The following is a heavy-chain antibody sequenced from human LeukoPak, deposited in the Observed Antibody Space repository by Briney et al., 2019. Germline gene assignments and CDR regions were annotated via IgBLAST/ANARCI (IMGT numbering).Heavy chain of an antibody. CDR3: AKDDAWIRFGE. J-gene: IGHJ4*02. CDR2: ISPSGDIT. CDR1: GGSISSSSYY. Sequence: PSETLSLTCTVSGGSISSSSYYWGWIRQPPGKGLEWVSGISPSGDITYYADSVKGRFTISRDNSKNTLYLELISLTAEDTAVYYCAKDDAWIRFGEWSQGTLVTVSS. V-gene: IGHV3-23*01. D-gene: IGHD3-10*01.